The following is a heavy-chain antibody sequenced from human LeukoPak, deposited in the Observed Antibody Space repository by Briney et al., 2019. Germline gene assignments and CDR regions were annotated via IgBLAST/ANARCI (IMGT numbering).Heavy chain of an antibody. D-gene: IGHD4-17*01. J-gene: IGHJ2*01. CDR1: GYTFTSYY. Sequence: ASVKVSCKASGYTFTSYYMHWVRQAPGQGLEWMGIIIPSGGSTTYAQKFQGRVTMTRDTSTSTVYMELGSLRSEDTAIYYCVRGGDLWYFDLWGRGTLVTVSS. V-gene: IGHV1-46*01. CDR3: VRGGDLWYFDL. CDR2: IIPSGGST.